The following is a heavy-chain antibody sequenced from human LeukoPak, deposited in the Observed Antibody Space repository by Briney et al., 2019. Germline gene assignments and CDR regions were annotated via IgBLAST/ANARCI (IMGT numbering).Heavy chain of an antibody. D-gene: IGHD6-13*01. CDR3: ARDSPSWQQLTPVRFDP. CDR1: GCTFTSYG. Sequence: ASVKVSCKASGCTFTSYGISWVRQAPGQGLEWMGWISAYNGNTNYAQKLQGRVTMTTDTSTSTAYMELRSLRSDDTAVYYCARDSPSWQQLTPVRFDPWGQGTLVTVSS. CDR2: ISAYNGNT. J-gene: IGHJ5*02. V-gene: IGHV1-18*01.